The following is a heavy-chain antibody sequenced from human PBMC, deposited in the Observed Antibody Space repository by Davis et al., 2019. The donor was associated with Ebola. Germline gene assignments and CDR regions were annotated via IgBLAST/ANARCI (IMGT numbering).Heavy chain of an antibody. D-gene: IGHD3-10*01. CDR1: GFTVKNNY. J-gene: IGHJ4*02. CDR2: LYSGGDT. Sequence: GGSLRLSCAVSGFTVKNNYMTWVRQAPGKGLEGVSVLYSGGDTYYADPVRGRFTISRHNSQNMLRLQMNSLRPDDTAVYYCARVEFGYPTYYFDYWGQGTLVTVSS. CDR3: ARVEFGYPTYYFDY. V-gene: IGHV3-53*04.